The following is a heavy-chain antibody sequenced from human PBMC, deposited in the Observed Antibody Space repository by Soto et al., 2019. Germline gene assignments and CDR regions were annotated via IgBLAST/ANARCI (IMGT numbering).Heavy chain of an antibody. J-gene: IGHJ4*02. D-gene: IGHD6-19*01. CDR1: GGSISSYY. CDR2: IYYSGST. Sequence: SETLSLTCTVSGGSISSYYWSWIRQPLGKGLEWIGYIYYSGSTNYNPSLKSRVTISVDTSKNQFSLKLSSVTAADTAVYYCARDIGYSSGWYYFDYWGQGTLVTVSS. CDR3: ARDIGYSSGWYYFDY. V-gene: IGHV4-59*01.